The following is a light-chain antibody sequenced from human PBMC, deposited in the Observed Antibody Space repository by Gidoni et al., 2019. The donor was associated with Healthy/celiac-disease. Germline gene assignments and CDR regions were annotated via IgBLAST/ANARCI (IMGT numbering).Light chain of an antibody. J-gene: IGKJ3*01. CDR1: QSVSSSY. CDR2: GAS. V-gene: IGKV3-20*01. Sequence: EIVLTQSPGTLSLYPGERATLSCRASQSVSSSYLARYQQKPGQAPRLLIYGASSRATGIPDRFSGSGSGTDFTLTISRLEPEDFAVYYCQQYVPGFTFGPGTKVDIK. CDR3: QQYVPGFT.